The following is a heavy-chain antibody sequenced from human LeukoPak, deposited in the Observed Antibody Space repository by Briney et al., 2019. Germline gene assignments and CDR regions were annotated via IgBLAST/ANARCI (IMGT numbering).Heavy chain of an antibody. CDR3: VKDFDY. V-gene: IGHV3-23*01. Sequence: GGPLRLSCAASGFTYSNYAMIGLPETPGKGLEWVSNIGGSGSHKFYTDSVKGRFTISRDNSRNTLHLQMNSRSAEDSAIYYCVKDFDYWGQGTPVTVSS. J-gene: IGHJ4*02. CDR2: IGGSGSHK. CDR1: GFTYSNYA.